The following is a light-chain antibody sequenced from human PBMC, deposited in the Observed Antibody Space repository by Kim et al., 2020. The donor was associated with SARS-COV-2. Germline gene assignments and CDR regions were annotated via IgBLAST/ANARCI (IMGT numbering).Light chain of an antibody. V-gene: IGLV1-47*02. CDR3: AAWDDSLSGVV. J-gene: IGLJ2*01. CDR1: SSNIGSNY. Sequence: ELTQPPSASGTPGQRVTISCSGGSSNIGSNYVYWYLQLPGTAPKLLIYNHNQRPSGVPDRFSGSKSGTSASLAISGLRSEDEAGYYCAAWDDSLSGVVFGGGTQLTVL. CDR2: NHN.